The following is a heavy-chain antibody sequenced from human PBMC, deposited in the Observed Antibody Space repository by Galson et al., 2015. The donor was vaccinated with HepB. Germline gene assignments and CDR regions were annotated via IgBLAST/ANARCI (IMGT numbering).Heavy chain of an antibody. Sequence: SVKVSCKASGYTFTSYYMHWVRQAPEQGLEWMGRIIPILGIANYAQKFQGRVTITADKSTSTAYMELSSLRSEDTAVYYCARDSGYDHSYFDYWGQGTLVTVSS. V-gene: IGHV1-69*04. D-gene: IGHD5-12*01. CDR1: GYTFTSYY. CDR3: ARDSGYDHSYFDY. CDR2: IIPILGIA. J-gene: IGHJ4*02.